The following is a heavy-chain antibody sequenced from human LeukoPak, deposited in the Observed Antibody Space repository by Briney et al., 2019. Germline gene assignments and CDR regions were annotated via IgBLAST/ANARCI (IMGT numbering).Heavy chain of an antibody. CDR3: ARDIPDYYDSSGYLDY. CDR2: IIPIFGTA. CDR1: GYTFTGYY. V-gene: IGHV1-69*13. D-gene: IGHD3-22*01. Sequence: GASVKVSCKASGYTFTGYYMHWVRQAPGQGLEWMGGIIPIFGTANYAQKFQGRVTITADESTSTAYMELSSLRSEDTAVYYCARDIPDYYDSSGYLDYWGQGTLVTVSS. J-gene: IGHJ4*02.